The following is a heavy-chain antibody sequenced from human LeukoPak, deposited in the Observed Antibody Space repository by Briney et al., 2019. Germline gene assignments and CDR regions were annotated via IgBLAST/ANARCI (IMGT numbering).Heavy chain of an antibody. CDR1: GDSISSGSYY. CDR3: ARDLIGAFDI. D-gene: IGHD3-22*01. Sequence: SETLSLTCTVSGDSISSGSYYWSWIRQPAGKGLEWIVRIYTSGSTNYNPSLKSRVTISVDTSKNQFSLKLSSVTAADTAVYYCARDLIGAFDIWGQGTMVTVSS. J-gene: IGHJ3*02. CDR2: IYTSGST. V-gene: IGHV4-61*02.